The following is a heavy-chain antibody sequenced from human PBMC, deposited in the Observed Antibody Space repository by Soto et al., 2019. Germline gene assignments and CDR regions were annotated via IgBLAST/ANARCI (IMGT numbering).Heavy chain of an antibody. CDR1: GFTFSSYE. V-gene: IGHV3-48*03. D-gene: IGHD5-12*01. Sequence: EVQLVESGGGLVQPGGSLRLSCAASGFTFSSYEMNWVRQAPGKGLEWVSYISSSGSTIYYADSVKGRFTISRDNAKNSLYLQMNSLRAEDTAVYYCARDDPGTHGYIHFDYWGQGTLVTVSS. CDR3: ARDDPGTHGYIHFDY. J-gene: IGHJ4*02. CDR2: ISSSGSTI.